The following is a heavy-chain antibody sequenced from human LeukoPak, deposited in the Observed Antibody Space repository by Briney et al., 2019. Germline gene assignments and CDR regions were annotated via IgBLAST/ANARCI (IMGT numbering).Heavy chain of an antibody. J-gene: IGHJ6*02. CDR3: ASVMYSSSWYKYYYYYGMDV. CDR1: GYTFTGYY. Sequence: ASVKVSCKASGYTFTGYYMHWVRQAPGQGLEWMGWINPNSGGTNYAQKFQGRVTMTRDTSISTAYMELSRLRSDDTAVYYCASVMYSSSWYKYYYYYGMDVWGQGTTVTVSS. V-gene: IGHV1-2*02. D-gene: IGHD6-13*01. CDR2: INPNSGGT.